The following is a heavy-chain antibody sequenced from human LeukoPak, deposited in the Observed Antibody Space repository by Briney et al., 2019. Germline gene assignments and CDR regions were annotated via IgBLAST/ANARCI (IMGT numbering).Heavy chain of an antibody. CDR2: IWDDGSNE. CDR1: GFTFSSYA. CDR3: ARGSRETDFDY. Sequence: GRSLRLSCAASGFTFSSYAMHWVRQAAGKGLEWVAVIWDDGSNEYYGDSVKGRLTIFRDNSKSTVYLQMNSLRADDTAVYHCARGSRETDFDYWGQGTLVTVSS. J-gene: IGHJ4*02. D-gene: IGHD1-26*01. V-gene: IGHV3-33*01.